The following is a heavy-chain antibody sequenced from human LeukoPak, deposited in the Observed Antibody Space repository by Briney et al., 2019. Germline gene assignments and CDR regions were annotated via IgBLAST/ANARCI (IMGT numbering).Heavy chain of an antibody. V-gene: IGHV3-23*01. CDR1: GFTFSSYA. CDR3: ARSPTAINGYFDP. CDR2: ISGGGGST. J-gene: IGHJ5*02. Sequence: GGSLRLSCAASGFTFSSYAMNWVRQAPGKGLEWVSVISGGGGSTYYADSVKGRFTISRDNSKNTLYLLMNSLRADDTAVYYCARSPTAINGYFDPWGQGTLVTVSS. D-gene: IGHD2-2*01.